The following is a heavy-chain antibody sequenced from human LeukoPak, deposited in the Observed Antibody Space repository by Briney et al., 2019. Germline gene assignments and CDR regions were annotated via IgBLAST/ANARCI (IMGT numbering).Heavy chain of an antibody. J-gene: IGHJ4*02. CDR3: ASNGDIVLMVYGAWSY. CDR2: IYHSGST. V-gene: IGHV4-38-2*01. D-gene: IGHD2-8*01. CDR1: GYSISSGYY. Sequence: PSETLSLTCAVSGYSISSGYYWGWSRQPPGKGLEWIESIYHSGSTYYNPSLKSRVTISVDTSKNQFSLKLSSVTAADTTVYYCASNGDIVLMVYGAWSYWGQGTLVTVSS.